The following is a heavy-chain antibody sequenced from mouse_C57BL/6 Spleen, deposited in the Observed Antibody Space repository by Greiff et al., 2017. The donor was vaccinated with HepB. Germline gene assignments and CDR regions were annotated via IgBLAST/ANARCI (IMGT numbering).Heavy chain of an antibody. CDR2: ISSGSSTI. J-gene: IGHJ2*01. V-gene: IGHV5-17*01. CDR3: ARYDYDDYFDY. D-gene: IGHD2-4*01. Sequence: DVHLVESGGGLVKPGGSLKLSCAASGFTFSDYGMHWVRQAPEKGLEWVAYISSGSSTIYYADTVKGRFTISRDNAKNTLFLQMTSLRSEDTAMYYCARYDYDDYFDYWGQGTTLTVSS. CDR1: GFTFSDYG.